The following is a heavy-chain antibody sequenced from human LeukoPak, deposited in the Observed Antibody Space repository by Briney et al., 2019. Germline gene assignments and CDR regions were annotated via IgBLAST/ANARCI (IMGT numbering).Heavy chain of an antibody. V-gene: IGHV5-10-1*01. Sequence: PGESLKISCKGSGYNFTNYWISWVRQMPGKGLEWMGTIDPSDSYNNYSPSFQGHVTISADKSISTAYLQWSSLKASDAAMYYCARAYSRSRFDYWGQGTLVTVSS. CDR1: GYNFTNYW. D-gene: IGHD6-6*01. J-gene: IGHJ4*02. CDR3: ARAYSRSRFDY. CDR2: IDPSDSYN.